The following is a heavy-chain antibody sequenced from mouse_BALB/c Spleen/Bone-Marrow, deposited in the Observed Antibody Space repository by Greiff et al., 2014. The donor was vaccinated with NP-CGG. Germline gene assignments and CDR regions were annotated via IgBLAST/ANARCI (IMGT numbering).Heavy chain of an antibody. J-gene: IGHJ3*01. Sequence: QVQLQQPGAELAKPGASVKMSCKASGYTFTSYRMHWVKQRPGQGLEWIGYINPSTGYTEYNQKFKDKATLTADKSSSTAYMQLSSLTSEDSAVYYCAISYYDGSSFAYWGQGTLVTVSA. CDR2: INPSTGYT. CDR3: AISYYDGSSFAY. V-gene: IGHV1-4*01. D-gene: IGHD1-1*01. CDR1: GYTFTSYR.